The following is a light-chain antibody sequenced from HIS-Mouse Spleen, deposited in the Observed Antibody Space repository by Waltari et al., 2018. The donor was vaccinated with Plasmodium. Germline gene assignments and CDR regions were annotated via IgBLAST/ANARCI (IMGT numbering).Light chain of an antibody. V-gene: IGLV1-47*01. CDR3: AAWDDSLSGRV. CDR2: RNK. Sequence: QSVLTQPPSASGTPGQRVTISCSGSSSNIGSNYVYWYQQPPGTAPKLLIYRNKRRPAGGPDRFCGSKSGTSAFLAISGLRSEDEADYDCAAWDDSLSGRVFGGGTKLTVL. J-gene: IGLJ3*02. CDR1: SSNIGSNY.